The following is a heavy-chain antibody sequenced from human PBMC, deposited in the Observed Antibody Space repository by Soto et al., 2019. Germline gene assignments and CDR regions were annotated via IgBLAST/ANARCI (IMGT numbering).Heavy chain of an antibody. D-gene: IGHD2-2*01. V-gene: IGHV3-33*07. J-gene: IGHJ4*02. Sequence: XGGLRIFCGASGFTFSRYCMNWVRQAPGKGLEWVAVIWYDGSNKYYADSVKGRFTISRENSKNTLYLQMNSLRAEDTAVYYCARYWVVPAADLDYWGQGTLVTASS. CDR2: IWYDGSNK. CDR3: ARYWVVPAADLDY. CDR1: GFTFSRYC.